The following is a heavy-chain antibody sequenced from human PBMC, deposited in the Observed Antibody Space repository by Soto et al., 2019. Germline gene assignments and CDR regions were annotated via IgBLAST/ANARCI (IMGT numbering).Heavy chain of an antibody. CDR3: ARSYVIPEGCDY. Sequence: ASVKVSCKASGYIFTTYALHWVRQAPGQRREWMGWINAGKGNTKYSQKFQDRVTITRDTSASVAYMELSSLASEDTAVYYCARSYVIPEGCDYWGQGTLVTVSS. CDR2: INAGKGNT. V-gene: IGHV1-3*01. CDR1: GYIFTTYA. J-gene: IGHJ4*02. D-gene: IGHD3-16*02.